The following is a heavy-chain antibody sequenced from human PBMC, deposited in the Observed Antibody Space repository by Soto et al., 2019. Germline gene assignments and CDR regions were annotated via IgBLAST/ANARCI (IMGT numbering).Heavy chain of an antibody. CDR1: GYTFTSYG. CDR2: ISAYNGNT. D-gene: IGHD3-3*01. Sequence: QVQLVQSGAEVKKPGASVKVSCKASGYTFTSYGISWVRQAPGQGLEWMGWISAYNGNTNYAQELQGSVTMTTDTSPSTAYMELRSLRSDDTAVYYCARAPNNDFWSGYYVRGHRDNWFDPWGQGTLVAVSS. J-gene: IGHJ5*02. CDR3: ARAPNNDFWSGYYVRGHRDNWFDP. V-gene: IGHV1-18*01.